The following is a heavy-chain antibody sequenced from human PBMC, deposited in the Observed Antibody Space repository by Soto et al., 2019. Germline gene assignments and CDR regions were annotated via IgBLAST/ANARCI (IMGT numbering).Heavy chain of an antibody. CDR3: TRDLPSGLEQWPKGYFDY. D-gene: IGHD6-19*01. J-gene: IGHJ4*02. V-gene: IGHV3-49*03. Sequence: GGSLRLSCTASGFTFGDYAMSWFRQAPGKGLEWVGFIRSKAYGGTTEYAASVKGRFTISRDDSKSIAYLQMNSLKTEDTAVYYCTRDLPSGLEQWPKGYFDYWGQGTLVTVSS. CDR2: IRSKAYGGTT. CDR1: GFTFGDYA.